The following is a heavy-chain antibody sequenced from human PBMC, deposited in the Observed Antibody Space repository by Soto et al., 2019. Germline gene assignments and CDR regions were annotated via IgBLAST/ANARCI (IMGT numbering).Heavy chain of an antibody. J-gene: IGHJ4*02. CDR2: TSSDGSST. CDR3: ARVHYFPGIGTDY. Sequence: GGSLRLSCAASGFTFSSYWMHWVRQAPGKGLVWVSRTSSDGSSTSYADSVRGRSTTSRDNVKNTLYLQMDSLRAEDTAVYYCARVHYFPGIGTDYWGQGILATVSS. V-gene: IGHV3-74*01. D-gene: IGHD6-13*01. CDR1: GFTFSSYW.